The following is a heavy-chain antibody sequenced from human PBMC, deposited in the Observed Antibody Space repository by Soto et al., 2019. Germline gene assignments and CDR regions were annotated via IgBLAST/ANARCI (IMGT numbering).Heavy chain of an antibody. D-gene: IGHD6-6*01. CDR3: ARQSPSSSPGSFAFDI. CDR2: IYPGDSDT. CDR1: GYSFTSYW. V-gene: IGHV5-51*01. J-gene: IGHJ3*02. Sequence: PGESLKISCKGSGYSFTSYWIGWVRQMPGKGLEWMGIIYPGDSDTRYSPSFQGQVTISADKSISTAYLQWSSLKASDTAMYYCARQSPSSSPGSFAFDIWGQGTMVTVSS.